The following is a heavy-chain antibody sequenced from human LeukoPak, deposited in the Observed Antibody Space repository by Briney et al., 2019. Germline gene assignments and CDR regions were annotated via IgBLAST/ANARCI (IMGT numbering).Heavy chain of an antibody. Sequence: GGSLRLSCAASGFTFSNYAMSWVRQAPGKGLEWVSTISGSGVSTYYADSVTGRFTISRDNSKNTLYLQMNSLRAEDTAVYYCANNKGVPAALPFDPWGQGTLVTVSS. D-gene: IGHD2-2*01. CDR3: ANNKGVPAALPFDP. J-gene: IGHJ5*02. CDR1: GFTFSNYA. CDR2: ISGSGVST. V-gene: IGHV3-23*01.